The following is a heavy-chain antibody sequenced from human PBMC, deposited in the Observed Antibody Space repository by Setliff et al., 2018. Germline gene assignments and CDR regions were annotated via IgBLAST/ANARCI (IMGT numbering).Heavy chain of an antibody. D-gene: IGHD6-19*01. CDR3: VRVKAEAYRDDFYFYMDV. CDR2: MNSDGSTK. V-gene: IGHV3-74*01. CDR1: GFTFRSYW. Sequence: LRLSCEASGFTFRSYWMHWVRQAPGEGLVWVSRMNSDGSTKNYADSVKGRFTISRDNAKSTLYLQMDSLRAEDTAVYYCVRVKAEAYRDDFYFYMDVWGKGTTVTVSS. J-gene: IGHJ6*03.